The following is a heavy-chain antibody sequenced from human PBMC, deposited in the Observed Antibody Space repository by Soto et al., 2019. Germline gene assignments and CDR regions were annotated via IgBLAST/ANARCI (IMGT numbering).Heavy chain of an antibody. Sequence: EVQLVESGGGLVQPGGSPRLSCAASGFSFSTYSMNWVRQAPGKGLERGSDISSRSYTIYYVECVKGRFTISRDNAKNSLYLQMNSVRDEDTAVYYCARGGSSSDNGIDVWGQGTTVIVSS. V-gene: IGHV3-48*02. J-gene: IGHJ6*02. D-gene: IGHD6-6*01. CDR3: ARGGSSSDNGIDV. CDR2: ISSRSYTI. CDR1: GFSFSTYS.